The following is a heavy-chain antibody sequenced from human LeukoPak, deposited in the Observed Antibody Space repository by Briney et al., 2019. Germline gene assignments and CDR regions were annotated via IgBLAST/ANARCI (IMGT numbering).Heavy chain of an antibody. V-gene: IGHV1-18*01. D-gene: IGHD4-23*01. CDR2: SAYNANT. J-gene: IGHJ4*02. CDR3: AREVSVAGSPYFDY. Sequence: SAYNANTNYAQKLQGRVTMTTDTSTSTAYMELRSLRSDDAAVYYCAREVSVAGSPYFDYWGQGTLVTVSS.